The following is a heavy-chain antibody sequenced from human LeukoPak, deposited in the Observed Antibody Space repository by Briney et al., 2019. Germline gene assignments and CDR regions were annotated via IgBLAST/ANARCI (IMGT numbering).Heavy chain of an antibody. CDR1: GFSFSSYE. CDR2: ISSSGGTI. Sequence: GGSLRLSCAASGFSFSSYEMNWVRQAPGKGLEWVSYISSSGGTIYYADSVKGLFTISRDNARNSLYLQMNSLRAEDTAVYYCARNAAGAFDIWGQGTMVTVSS. V-gene: IGHV3-48*03. J-gene: IGHJ3*02. D-gene: IGHD2-15*01. CDR3: ARNAAGAFDI.